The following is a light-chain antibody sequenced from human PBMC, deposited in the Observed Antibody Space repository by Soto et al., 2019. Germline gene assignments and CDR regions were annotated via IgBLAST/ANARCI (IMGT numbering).Light chain of an antibody. CDR2: EVS. Sequence: QSALTQPASVSGSPGQSITISCTGTSSDVGGYNYVSWYQHHPGKAPNLMIYEVSNRPSGVSNRFSGSKSGNTASLTISGLQAEDEADYYCSSYTSSSTLLFGGGTKLTVL. V-gene: IGLV2-14*01. CDR3: SSYTSSSTLL. CDR1: SSDVGGYNY. J-gene: IGLJ2*01.